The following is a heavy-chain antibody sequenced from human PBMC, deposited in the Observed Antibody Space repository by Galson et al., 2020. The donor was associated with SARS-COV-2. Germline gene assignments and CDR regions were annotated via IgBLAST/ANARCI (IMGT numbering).Heavy chain of an antibody. Sequence: SETLSLTCTVSGGSIRRDGYYWNWIRQHPGKGLEWIGYIDYSGSTYYNPSLKSRITISVDTSKNQFSLKLSSVTAADTAVFYCARSFCSGGSCYPNLDFWGQGNLVTVSS. V-gene: IGHV4-31*03. D-gene: IGHD2-15*01. CDR3: ARSFCSGGSCYPNLDF. CDR1: GGSIRRDGYY. J-gene: IGHJ4*02. CDR2: IDYSGST.